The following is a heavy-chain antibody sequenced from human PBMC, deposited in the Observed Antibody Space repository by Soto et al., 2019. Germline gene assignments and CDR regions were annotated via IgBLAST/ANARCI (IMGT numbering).Heavy chain of an antibody. Sequence: GGSLRLSCGASGFTFISYAMSWVRQAPGKGLEWVSAISASGNTPYYADSVKGRFAISRDNSKSTLYLQMNSLRAEDTAVYYCAKDWVLDYWGQGTLVTVS. V-gene: IGHV3-23*01. D-gene: IGHD3-16*01. J-gene: IGHJ4*02. CDR2: ISASGNTP. CDR3: AKDWVLDY. CDR1: GFTFISYA.